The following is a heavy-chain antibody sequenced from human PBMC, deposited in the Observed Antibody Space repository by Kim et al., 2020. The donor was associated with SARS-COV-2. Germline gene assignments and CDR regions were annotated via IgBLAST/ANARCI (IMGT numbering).Heavy chain of an antibody. CDR3: ARSYYDSSGSFDY. CDR1: GFTFSSYA. D-gene: IGHD3-22*01. CDR2: ISYDGSNK. Sequence: GGSLRLSCAASGFTFSSYAMHWVRQAPGKGLEWVAVISYDGSNKYYADSVKGRFTISRDNSKNTLYLQMNSLRAEDTAVYYCARSYYDSSGSFDYWGQGTLVTVSS. V-gene: IGHV3-30*04. J-gene: IGHJ4*02.